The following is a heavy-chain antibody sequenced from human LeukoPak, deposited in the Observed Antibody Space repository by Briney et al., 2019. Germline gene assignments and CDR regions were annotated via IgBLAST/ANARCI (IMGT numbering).Heavy chain of an antibody. CDR2: VSDSDENT. V-gene: IGHV3-23*01. Sequence: GGSLRLSCAASGFTFSSFAMSWVRQAPGKGLEWVSSVSDSDENTYYADSVKGRFTISRDNSKNTLFLQMDTLRVDDTAVYYCTLTDDAFDIWGQGTMVTVSS. CDR1: GFTFSSFA. J-gene: IGHJ3*02. CDR3: TLTDDAFDI. D-gene: IGHD1-14*01.